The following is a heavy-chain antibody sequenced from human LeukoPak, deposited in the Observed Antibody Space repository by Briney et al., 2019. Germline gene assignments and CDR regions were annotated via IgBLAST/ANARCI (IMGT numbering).Heavy chain of an antibody. V-gene: IGHV1-2*02. D-gene: IGHD6-19*01. CDR2: INPNSGGT. Sequence: ASVKVSCKASGYTFTGYYMHWVRQAPGQGLEWMGWINPNSGGTSYEQKFQGRVTMTRDTSISTAYMELSRLRSDDTAVYYCARDPGRRVYSSGSEPLYGGWFDPWGQGTLVTVSS. CDR1: GYTFTGYY. J-gene: IGHJ5*02. CDR3: ARDPGRRVYSSGSEPLYGGWFDP.